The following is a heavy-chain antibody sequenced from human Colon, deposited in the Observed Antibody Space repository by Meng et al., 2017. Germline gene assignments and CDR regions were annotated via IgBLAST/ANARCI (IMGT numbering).Heavy chain of an antibody. V-gene: IGHV3-33*01. J-gene: IGHJ4*02. Sequence: GESLKISCVASGFSFSGYGMHWVRQAPGKGLEWVAVIWGDGSIQKYEDSVKGRFVISRDDSRKTLYLQMDSLRVEDTAVYDCATDSGGGPFDYWGQGSLVTVSS. CDR3: ATDSGGGPFDY. CDR2: IWGDGSIQ. CDR1: GFSFSGYG. D-gene: IGHD2-15*01.